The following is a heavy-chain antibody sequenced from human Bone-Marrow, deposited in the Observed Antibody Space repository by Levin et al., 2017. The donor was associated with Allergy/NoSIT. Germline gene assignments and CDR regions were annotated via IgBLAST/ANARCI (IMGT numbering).Heavy chain of an antibody. D-gene: IGHD3-22*01. V-gene: IGHV4-61*01. Sequence: PSETLSLTCTVSGGSVSSGSYYWSWIRQPPGKGLEWIGYIYYSGSTNYNPSLKSRVTISVDTSKNQFSLKLSSVTAADTAVYYCARMNYYDSSGYYQYYYYYGMDVWGQGTTVTVSS. CDR2: IYYSGST. CDR3: ARMNYYDSSGYYQYYYYYGMDV. CDR1: GGSVSSGSYY. J-gene: IGHJ6*02.